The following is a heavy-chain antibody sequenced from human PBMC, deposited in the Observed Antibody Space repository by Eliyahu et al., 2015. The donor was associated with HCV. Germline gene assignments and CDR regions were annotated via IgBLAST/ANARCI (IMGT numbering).Heavy chain of an antibody. J-gene: IGHJ4*02. V-gene: IGHV1-46*03. CDR1: GYXFXXXY. D-gene: IGHD5-18*01. CDR2: INPSGGST. Sequence: QVQLVQSGAEVKKPGASXKVSCKASGYXFXXXYMHWVRQAPGQGLEWMGIINPSGGSTSYAQKFQGRVTMTRDTSTSTVYMELSSLRSEDTAVYYCARDGYSYGYGGDVFRDYWGQGTLVTVSS. CDR3: ARDGYSYGYGGDVFRDY.